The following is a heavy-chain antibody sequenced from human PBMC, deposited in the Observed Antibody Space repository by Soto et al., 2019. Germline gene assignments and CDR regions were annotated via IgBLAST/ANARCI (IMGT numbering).Heavy chain of an antibody. CDR1: GGSFSGYY. CDR3: ARGRLKYMYGDFDY. D-gene: IGHD4-17*01. Sequence: SETLSLTCAVYGGSFSGYYWSWIRQPPGKGLEWIGEINHSGSTNYNPSLKSRVTISVDTPKNQFSLKLSSVTAADTAVYYCARGRLKYMYGDFDYWGQGTLVTVSS. V-gene: IGHV4-34*01. J-gene: IGHJ4*02. CDR2: INHSGST.